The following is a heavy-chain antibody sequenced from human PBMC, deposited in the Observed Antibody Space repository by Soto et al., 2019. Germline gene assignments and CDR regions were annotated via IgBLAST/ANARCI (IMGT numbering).Heavy chain of an antibody. CDR2: ISYDGSDK. J-gene: IGHJ4*02. Sequence: QVQLVESGGGVVQPGRSLRLSCAASGFTFSSYGMHWVRQAPGKGLEWVALISYDGSDKYYADSVKGRFTISRDNSKNALYPQMNSPRVEDTAVYYGGAGKYFSDYWGQGTLVTVSS. D-gene: IGHD6-13*01. V-gene: IGHV3-30*03. CDR1: GFTFSSYG. CDR3: GAGKYFSDY.